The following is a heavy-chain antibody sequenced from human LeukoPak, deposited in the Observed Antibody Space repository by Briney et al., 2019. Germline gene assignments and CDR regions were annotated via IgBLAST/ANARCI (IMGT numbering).Heavy chain of an antibody. D-gene: IGHD3-22*01. CDR1: GGSISSSSYY. Sequence: PSETLSLTCTVSGGSISSSSYYWGWIRQPPGKGLEWIGSIYYSGSTYYNPSLKSRVTISVDTSKNQFSLKLSSVTAADTAVYYCARGHQEITMIVVVITTSWFDPWGQGTLVTVSS. J-gene: IGHJ5*02. V-gene: IGHV4-39*07. CDR2: IYYSGST. CDR3: ARGHQEITMIVVVITTSWFDP.